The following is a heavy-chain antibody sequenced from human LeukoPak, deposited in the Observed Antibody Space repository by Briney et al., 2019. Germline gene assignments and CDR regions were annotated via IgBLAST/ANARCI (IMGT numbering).Heavy chain of an antibody. CDR1: GFTFSSYG. J-gene: IGHJ4*02. Sequence: GGSLRLSCAASGFTFSSYGMHWVRQAPGKGLGWEAVIWYDGSNTYYADSVKGRFTISRDNSKNTLYLQMNSMRAEDTAVYYCAKSDYGDRYFDYWGQGTPVTVSS. V-gene: IGHV3-33*06. CDR2: IWYDGSNT. CDR3: AKSDYGDRYFDY. D-gene: IGHD4-17*01.